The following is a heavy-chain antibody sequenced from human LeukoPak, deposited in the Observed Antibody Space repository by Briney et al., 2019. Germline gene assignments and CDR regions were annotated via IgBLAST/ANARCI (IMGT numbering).Heavy chain of an antibody. Sequence: GGSLRLSCTTSGFTFGDYAMSWFRQAPGKGLEWVSAISGSGGSTYYADSVKGRFTISRDNSKNTLYLQMNSLRAEDTAVYYCAKDSKNYYDSSGYYELDYWGQGTLVTVSS. D-gene: IGHD3-22*01. CDR2: ISGSGGST. V-gene: IGHV3-23*01. J-gene: IGHJ4*02. CDR3: AKDSKNYYDSSGYYELDY. CDR1: GFTFGDYA.